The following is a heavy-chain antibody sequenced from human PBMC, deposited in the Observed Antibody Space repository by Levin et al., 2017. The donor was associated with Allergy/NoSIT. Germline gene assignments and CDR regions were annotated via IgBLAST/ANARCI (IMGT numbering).Heavy chain of an antibody. V-gene: IGHV4-59*01. CDR2: ISDSGDT. D-gene: IGHD1-14*01. CDR3: ARDKHHGYDS. J-gene: IGHJ4*02. CDR1: GGSISSYY. Sequence: GSLRLSCIVSGGSISSYYWSWIRQPPGKGLEWIGFISDSGDTNYNSSLKSRVTISVDTSKNQFSLNLRSVTAADTAVYYCARDKHHGYDSWGQGILVTVSS.